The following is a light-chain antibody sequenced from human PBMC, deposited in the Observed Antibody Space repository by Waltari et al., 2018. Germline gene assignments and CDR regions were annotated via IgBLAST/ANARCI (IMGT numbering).Light chain of an antibody. CDR3: QQSYSTPIT. Sequence: DIQMPQSPSSLSASVGDRVTNTCQASQSIRSYLNRYQQKPGKAPKLLIYAASSLQSGVPSRFSGSGSETDFTLIISSLQPEDFATYYCQQSYSTPITFSQGTRLEIK. CDR2: AAS. J-gene: IGKJ5*01. CDR1: QSIRSY. V-gene: IGKV1-39*01.